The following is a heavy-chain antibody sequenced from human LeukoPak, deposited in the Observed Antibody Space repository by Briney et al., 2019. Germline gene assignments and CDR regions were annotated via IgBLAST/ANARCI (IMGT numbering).Heavy chain of an antibody. D-gene: IGHD4-17*01. J-gene: IGHJ4*02. CDR2: IKQDGGEK. V-gene: IGHV3-7*01. CDR1: GFTFSSYW. Sequence: GGSLRLSCAASGFTFSSYWMSWVRRAPGKGLEWVANIKQDGGEKYYVDSVKGRFTISRDNAKNSLYLQMNSLRAEDTAVYYCAKDPSVYYGDYIIRWGQGTLVIVSS. CDR3: AKDPSVYYGDYIIR.